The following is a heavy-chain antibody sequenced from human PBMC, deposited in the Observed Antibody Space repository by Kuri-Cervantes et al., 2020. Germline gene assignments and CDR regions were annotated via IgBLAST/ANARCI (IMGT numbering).Heavy chain of an antibody. CDR3: ARSRYYDILTGYYTHNWFDP. V-gene: IGHV3-7*03. J-gene: IGHJ5*02. CDR2: IKQDGSEK. D-gene: IGHD3-9*01. CDR1: GFTFSSYW. Sequence: GGSLRLSCAASGFTFSSYWTSWVRQAPGKGLEWVANIKQDGSEKYYVDSVKDRFTISRDNAKNSLYLQMNSLRADDTAVYYCARSRYYDILTGYYTHNWFDPWGQGTLVTVSS.